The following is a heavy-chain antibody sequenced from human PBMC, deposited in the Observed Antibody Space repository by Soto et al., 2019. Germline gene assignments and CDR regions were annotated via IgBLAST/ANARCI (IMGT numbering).Heavy chain of an antibody. Sequence: TSETLSLTCTVSGGSISSYYWSWIRQPPGKGLEWIGYIYYSGSTNYNPSLKSRVTISVDTSKNQFSLKLSSVTAADTAVYYCARGPDNDYTNNFDYWAQGTLVTVSS. D-gene: IGHD4-4*01. V-gene: IGHV4-59*01. CDR2: IYYSGST. CDR1: GGSISSYY. J-gene: IGHJ4*02. CDR3: ARGPDNDYTNNFDY.